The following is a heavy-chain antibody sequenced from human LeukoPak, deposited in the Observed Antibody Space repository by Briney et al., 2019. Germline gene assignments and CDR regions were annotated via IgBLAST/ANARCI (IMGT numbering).Heavy chain of an antibody. CDR2: ISGSGGST. CDR3: AKDREGYSYGEEFDY. V-gene: IGHV3-23*01. J-gene: IGHJ4*02. Sequence: GGSPRLSCAASGFTFSSYAMTWVRQAPGKGLEWFSAISGSGGSTYYADSVKGRFTISRDNSKNTLYLQMNSLRAEDTAVYYCAKDREGYSYGEEFDYWGQGTLVTVSS. CDR1: GFTFSSYA. D-gene: IGHD5-18*01.